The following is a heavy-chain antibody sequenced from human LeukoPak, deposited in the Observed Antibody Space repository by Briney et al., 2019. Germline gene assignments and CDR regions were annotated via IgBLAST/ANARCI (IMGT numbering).Heavy chain of an antibody. CDR3: AKDDSSGYWGVLGDY. J-gene: IGHJ4*02. V-gene: IGHV3-30*18. CDR1: GFTFSSYG. D-gene: IGHD3-22*01. Sequence: GGSLRLSCAASGFTFSSYGMHWVRQAPGKGLEWGAVISYDGSNKYYADSVKGRFTISRDNSKNTLYLQMNSLRAEDTAVYYCAKDDSSGYWGVLGDYWGQGTLVTVSS. CDR2: ISYDGSNK.